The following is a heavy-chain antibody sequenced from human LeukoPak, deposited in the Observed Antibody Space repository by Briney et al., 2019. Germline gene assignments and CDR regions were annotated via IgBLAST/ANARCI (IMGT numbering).Heavy chain of an antibody. CDR1: GFTFSSNG. CDR2: LRFDESRK. Sequence: PGGSLRLSCAASGFTFSSNGMHWVRQAPGKGLEWVAFLRFDESRKYYADSVKGRFTVSRDNSNNRVFLQMNSLRPEDTALYYCAKDNYGGVYASWGQGTLVTVSS. V-gene: IGHV3-30*02. J-gene: IGHJ5*02. D-gene: IGHD3-16*01. CDR3: AKDNYGGVYAS.